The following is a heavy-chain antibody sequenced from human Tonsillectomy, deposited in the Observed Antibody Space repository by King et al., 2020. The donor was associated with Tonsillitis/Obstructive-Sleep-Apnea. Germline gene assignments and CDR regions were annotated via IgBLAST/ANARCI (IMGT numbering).Heavy chain of an antibody. CDR1: GASISSYS. D-gene: IGHD2-8*01. CDR2: IYYSGST. J-gene: IGHJ3*02. Sequence: VQLQESGPGLVKPSKTLSLTCTVSGASISSYSWSWIRQPPGKGLEWIGYIYYSGSTNYNPSLRSRVTISVDTSKNQFSLKLSSVTAADTAVYYCARDMVLEAGGDAFDIWGQGTMVTVSS. V-gene: IGHV4-59*01. CDR3: ARDMVLEAGGDAFDI.